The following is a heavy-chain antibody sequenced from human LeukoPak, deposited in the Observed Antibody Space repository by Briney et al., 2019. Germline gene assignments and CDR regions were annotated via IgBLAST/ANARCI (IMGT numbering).Heavy chain of an antibody. CDR2: IPYGGSNK. V-gene: IGHV3-30*18. J-gene: IGHJ4*02. D-gene: IGHD3-10*01. CDR3: AKDPHGSGSYLYYFDY. Sequence: GRSLRLSCAASGFTFSSYGMHWVRQAPGKGLEWVAVIPYGGSNKYYADSVKGRFTISRDNSKNTLYLQMNSLRAEDTAVYYCAKDPHGSGSYLYYFDYWGQGTLVTVSS. CDR1: GFTFSSYG.